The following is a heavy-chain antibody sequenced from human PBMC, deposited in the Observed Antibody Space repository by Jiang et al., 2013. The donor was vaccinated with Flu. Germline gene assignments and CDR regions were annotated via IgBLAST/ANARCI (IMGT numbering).Heavy chain of an antibody. CDR3: ARYVEMATIYWYFDL. CDR2: IYYSGST. V-gene: IGHV4-59*08. D-gene: IGHD5-24*01. CDR1: GGSISSYY. Sequence: GLVKPSETLSLTCTVSGGSISSYYWSWIRQPPGKGLEWIGYIYYSGSTNYNPSLKSRVTISVDTSKNQFSLKLSSVTAADTAVYYCARYVEMATIYWYFDLWGRGTLVTVSS. J-gene: IGHJ2*01.